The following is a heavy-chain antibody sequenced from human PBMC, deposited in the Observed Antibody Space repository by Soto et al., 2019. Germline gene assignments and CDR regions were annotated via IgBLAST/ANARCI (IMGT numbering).Heavy chain of an antibody. D-gene: IGHD4-4*01. CDR3: ARDSVDYSNYIYYYYYGMDV. CDR1: GFTFSSYG. V-gene: IGHV3-33*01. J-gene: IGHJ6*02. Sequence: GGSLRLSCAASGFTFSSYGMHWVRQAPGKGLEWVAVIWYDGSNKYYADSVKGRFTISRDNSKNALYLQMNSLRAEDTAVYYCARDSVDYSNYIYYYYYGMDVWGQGTTVTVSS. CDR2: IWYDGSNK.